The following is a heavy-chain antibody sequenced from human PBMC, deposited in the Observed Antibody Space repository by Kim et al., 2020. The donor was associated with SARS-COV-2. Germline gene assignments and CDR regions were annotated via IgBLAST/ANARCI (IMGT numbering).Heavy chain of an antibody. CDR3: ARLHQILARD. CDR2: IYYSGST. J-gene: IGHJ4*02. V-gene: IGHV4-39*01. CDR1: GGSISSSSYY. D-gene: IGHD3-3*02. Sequence: SETLSLTCTVSGGSISSSSYYWGWIRQPPGKGLEWIGSIYYSGSTYYNPSLKSRVTISVDTSKNQFSLKLSSVTAADTAVYYCARLHQILARDWGQGTLVTVSS.